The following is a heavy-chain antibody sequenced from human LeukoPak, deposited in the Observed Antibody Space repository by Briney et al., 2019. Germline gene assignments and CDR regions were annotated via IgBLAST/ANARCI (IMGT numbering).Heavy chain of an antibody. Sequence: PGGSLRLSCAASGFTFSSYWMHWVRQAPGTGLEWVSSISSTSSSITYTDSVKGRFTISRDNANNSMYLQMDSLRAEDTAVYYCARDPPSRGTRYFDYWGQGTLVTVSS. CDR2: ISSTSSSI. V-gene: IGHV3-21*01. CDR1: GFTFSSYW. D-gene: IGHD3-16*01. J-gene: IGHJ4*02. CDR3: ARDPPSRGTRYFDY.